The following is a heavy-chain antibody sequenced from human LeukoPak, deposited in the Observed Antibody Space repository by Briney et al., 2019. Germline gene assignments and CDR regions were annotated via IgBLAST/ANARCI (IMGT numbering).Heavy chain of an antibody. V-gene: IGHV3-23*01. CDR2: ISVRGGKK. CDR3: AKALAKGYFYGSNPPDS. J-gene: IGHJ5*01. CDR1: GFTFSSHG. Sequence: GGSLRLSCAVSGFTFSSHGMSWVRHPPGQGLELVSGISVRGGKKYDADSVKGRFSLSRHNSKNTHFLQKNSLRPEDTAVYYGAKALAKGYFYGSNPPDSWGRGTLVTVSS. D-gene: IGHD3-9*01.